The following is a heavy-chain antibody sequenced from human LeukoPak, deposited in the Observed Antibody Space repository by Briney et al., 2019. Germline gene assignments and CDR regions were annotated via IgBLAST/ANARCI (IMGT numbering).Heavy chain of an antibody. D-gene: IGHD3-16*01. Sequence: SSETLSLTCTVSGGSISSGGYYWSWIRQHPGKGLEWIGYIYYSGGTYYNPSLKSRVTISVDTSKNQFSLKLSSVTAADTAVYYCARGGSNYVDYWGQGTLVTVSS. CDR3: ARGGSNYVDY. CDR2: IYYSGGT. CDR1: GGSISSGGYY. V-gene: IGHV4-31*03. J-gene: IGHJ4*02.